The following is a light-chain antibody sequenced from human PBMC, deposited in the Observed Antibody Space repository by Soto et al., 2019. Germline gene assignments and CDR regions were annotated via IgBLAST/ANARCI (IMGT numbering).Light chain of an antibody. CDR1: NSDVGAYNY. CDR3: SSYTTSSTRV. CDR2: DVS. V-gene: IGLV2-14*01. J-gene: IGLJ1*01. Sequence: QSVLTQPASVSGSPGQSITISCTGTNSDVGAYNYVSWYQHHPGKAPKLMIYDVSNRPSGISNRFSGSKSGNTASLTISGLRAEDEADYYCSSYTTSSTRVFGTGTKVTVL.